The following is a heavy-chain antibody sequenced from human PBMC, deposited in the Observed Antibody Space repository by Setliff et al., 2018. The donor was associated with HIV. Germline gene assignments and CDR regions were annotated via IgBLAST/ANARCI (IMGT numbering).Heavy chain of an antibody. D-gene: IGHD2-2*01. CDR1: GYTLTEVS. J-gene: IGHJ4*02. V-gene: IGHV1-24*01. Sequence: ASVKVSCKISGYTLTEVSMHWVRQAPGKGLEWMGYFDPQDGKTIYAQKFQGRVTMSTDTSTNTVDLELRSLRADDAATYYCARTQYTSTWPGNYWGQGTLVTSPQ. CDR3: ARTQYTSTWPGNY. CDR2: FDPQDGKT.